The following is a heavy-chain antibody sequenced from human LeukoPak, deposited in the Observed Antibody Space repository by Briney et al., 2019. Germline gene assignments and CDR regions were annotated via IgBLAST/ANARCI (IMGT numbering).Heavy chain of an antibody. CDR3: ARRIWPAYFDY. CDR2: IYYSGST. D-gene: IGHD2-15*01. CDR1: GGSISSSSYY. J-gene: IGHJ4*02. V-gene: IGHV4-39*01. Sequence: SETLFLTCTVSGGSISSSSYYWGWIRQPPGKGLEWIGSIYYSGSTYYNPSLKSRVTISVDTSKNQFSLKLSSVTAADTAVYYCARRIWPAYFDYWGQGTLVTVSS.